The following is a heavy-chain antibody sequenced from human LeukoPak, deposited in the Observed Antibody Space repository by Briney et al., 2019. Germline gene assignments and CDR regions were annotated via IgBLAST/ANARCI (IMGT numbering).Heavy chain of an antibody. CDR3: ARGGLSGSYYVVYYFDY. Sequence: AAVKVSFMASGYTFTGYYMHWVRPAPGQGLAWMGWINPNSGGTNYAQKFQGRVTMTRDTSLSTAYMELSRLRSDDTAVYYCARGGLSGSYYVVYYFDYWGQGTLVTVSS. J-gene: IGHJ4*02. CDR1: GYTFTGYY. D-gene: IGHD1-26*01. CDR2: INPNSGGT. V-gene: IGHV1-2*02.